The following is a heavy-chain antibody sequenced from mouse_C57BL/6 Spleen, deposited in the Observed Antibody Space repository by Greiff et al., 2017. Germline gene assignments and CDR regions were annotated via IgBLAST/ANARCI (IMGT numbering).Heavy chain of an antibody. CDR3: ARGDDYPFAY. V-gene: IGHV3-6*01. Sequence: VQLQESGPGLVKPSQSLSLTCSVTGYSITSGYYWNWIRQFPGNKLEWMGYISYDGSNNYNPSLKNRISTTRDTSKNQFFLKLNSVTTEDTATYYCARGDDYPFAYWGQGTLVTVSA. D-gene: IGHD2-4*01. CDR2: ISYDGSN. J-gene: IGHJ3*01. CDR1: GYSITSGYY.